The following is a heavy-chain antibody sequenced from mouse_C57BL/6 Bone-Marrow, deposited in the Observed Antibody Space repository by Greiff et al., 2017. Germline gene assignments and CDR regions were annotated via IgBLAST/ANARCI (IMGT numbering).Heavy chain of an antibody. J-gene: IGHJ4*01. V-gene: IGHV5-9*01. CDR1: GFTFSSYT. Sequence: EVQRVESGGGLVKPGGSLKLSCAASGFTFSSYTMSWVRQTPEKRLEWVATISGGGGNTYYPDSVKGRFTISRDNAKNTLYLQMSSLRSEDTALYYCARHDYYGNYAAYYYAMDYWGQGTSVTVSS. CDR2: ISGGGGNT. D-gene: IGHD2-1*01. CDR3: ARHDYYGNYAAYYYAMDY.